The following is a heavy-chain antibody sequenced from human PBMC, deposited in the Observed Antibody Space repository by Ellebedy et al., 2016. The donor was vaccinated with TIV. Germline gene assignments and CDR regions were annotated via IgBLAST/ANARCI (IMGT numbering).Heavy chain of an antibody. CDR1: GFTFSNFG. V-gene: IGHV1-18*01. D-gene: IGHD1-26*01. CDR3: ARMAWSGKYYGDY. Sequence: AASVKVSCKASGFTFSNFGFSWVRQAPGQGLEWMGWISGYNGNTHYAQNFQGRVTMTADTSTSTAYMELRSLRSDDTAFYYMARMAWSGKYYGDYWGQGTLLTVSS. CDR2: ISGYNGNT. J-gene: IGHJ4*02.